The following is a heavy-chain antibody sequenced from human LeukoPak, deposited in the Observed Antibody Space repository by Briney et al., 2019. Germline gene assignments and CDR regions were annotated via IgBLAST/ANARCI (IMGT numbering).Heavy chain of an antibody. CDR3: ARGNYYFDY. CDR1: GFTFSNYW. V-gene: IGHV3-74*01. D-gene: IGHD1-7*01. Sequence: PEGSRRLSCAASGFTFSNYWMHWVRQAPGKGLVWVSRINSDGSSTIYADSVKGRFTISRDNAKNTLYLQMNSLRAEDTAVYYCARGNYYFDYWGQGTLVTVTS. J-gene: IGHJ4*02. CDR2: INSDGSST.